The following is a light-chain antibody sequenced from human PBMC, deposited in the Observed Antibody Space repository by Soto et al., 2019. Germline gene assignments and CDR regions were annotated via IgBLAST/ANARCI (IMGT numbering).Light chain of an antibody. CDR1: QSISSY. CDR2: AAS. J-gene: IGKJ2*01. Sequence: DIQMTQSPSSLSASVGDRVTITCRASQSISSYLNWYQQKPGKAPKLLIYAASSLQSGVPSRFNGSGSGTDFTLTNSSLQPEDFATYYCQQSYSTPYTFGQGTKLEIK. CDR3: QQSYSTPYT. V-gene: IGKV1-39*01.